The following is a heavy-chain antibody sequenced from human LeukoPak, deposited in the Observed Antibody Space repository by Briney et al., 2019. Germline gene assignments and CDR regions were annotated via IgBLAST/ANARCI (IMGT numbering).Heavy chain of an antibody. D-gene: IGHD1-26*01. J-gene: IGHJ4*02. CDR1: GFTFDDYA. CDR2: ISGDGGRT. V-gene: IGHV3-43*02. CDR3: AKDIGRLGFDY. Sequence: GGSLRLSCAASGFTFDDYAMHGVRQAPGKGLEWVSLISGDGGRTYYADSVKGRFPIFRDNSNNSLYLQMNSLRTEDTALYYCAKDIGRLGFDYWGQGTLVTVSS.